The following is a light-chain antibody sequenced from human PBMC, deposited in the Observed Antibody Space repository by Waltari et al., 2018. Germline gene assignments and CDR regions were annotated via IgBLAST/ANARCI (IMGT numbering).Light chain of an antibody. CDR3: SSYAGSNNLYV. CDR1: SSDVGGYNY. J-gene: IGLJ1*01. Sequence: QSALTPPPSASGSPGPSVTISCTGTSSDVGGYNYVSWYQQHPGKAPKLMIYEVSKRPSGVPDRFSGSKSGNTASLTVSGLQAEDEADYYCSSYAGSNNLYVFGTGTKVTVL. V-gene: IGLV2-8*01. CDR2: EVS.